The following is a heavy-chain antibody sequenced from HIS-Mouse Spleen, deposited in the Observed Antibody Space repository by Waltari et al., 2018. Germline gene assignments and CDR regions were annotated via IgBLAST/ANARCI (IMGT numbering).Heavy chain of an antibody. V-gene: IGHV3-30-3*01. CDR1: AFTFSSYA. CDR3: ARVNGIAVAGTDAFDI. J-gene: IGHJ3*02. CDR2: ISYDGSNK. Sequence: QVQLVESGGGVVQPGRSLRLSCAASAFTFSSYAMHWVRQAPGKGLEWVAVISYDGSNKYYADSVKGRFTISRDNSKNTLYLQMNSLRAEDTAVYYCARVNGIAVAGTDAFDIWGQGTMVTVSS. D-gene: IGHD6-19*01.